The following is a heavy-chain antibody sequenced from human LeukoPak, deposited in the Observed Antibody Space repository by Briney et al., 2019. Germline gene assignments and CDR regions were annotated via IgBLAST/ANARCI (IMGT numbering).Heavy chain of an antibody. CDR3: ARDPQTVNDFWSGYSGLNHWFDP. D-gene: IGHD3-3*01. CDR2: INPNSGGT. V-gene: IGHV1-2*02. Sequence: ASVKVSCKASGYTFTGYYMHWVRQAPGQGLEWMGWINPNSGGTNYAQKFQGRVTMTRDASISTAYMELSRLRSDDTAVYYCARDPQTVNDFWSGYSGLNHWFDPWGQGTLVTVSS. CDR1: GYTFTGYY. J-gene: IGHJ5*02.